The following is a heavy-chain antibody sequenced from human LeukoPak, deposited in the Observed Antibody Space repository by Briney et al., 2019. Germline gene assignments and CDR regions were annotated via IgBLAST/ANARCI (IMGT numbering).Heavy chain of an antibody. J-gene: IGHJ2*01. V-gene: IGHV3-53*01. CDR3: ARGGNHGDYWYFDL. CDR1: GFTVSSNY. CDR2: IYSGGST. Sequence: GGSLRLSCAASGFTVSSNYMSWVRQAPGKGLEWVSVIYSGGSTYYADSVKGRFTISRDNAETSLHLQMNSLRAEDTAVYYCARGGNHGDYWYFDLWGRGTLVTVSS. D-gene: IGHD4-17*01.